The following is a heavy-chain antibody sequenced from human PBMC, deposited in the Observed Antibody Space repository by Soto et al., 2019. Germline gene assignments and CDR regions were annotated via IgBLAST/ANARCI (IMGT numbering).Heavy chain of an antibody. D-gene: IGHD3-3*01. J-gene: IGHJ4*02. CDR2: INHSGST. CDR1: GGSFSGYY. V-gene: IGHV4-34*01. CDR3: ARGLPYYYDFWSGYSPAAMGFDY. Sequence: SETLSLTCAVYGGSFSGYYWSWIRQPPGKGLEWIGEINHSGSTNYNPSLKSRVTISVDTSKNQFSLKLSSVTAADTAVYYCARGLPYYYDFWSGYSPAAMGFDYWGQGTLVTVSS.